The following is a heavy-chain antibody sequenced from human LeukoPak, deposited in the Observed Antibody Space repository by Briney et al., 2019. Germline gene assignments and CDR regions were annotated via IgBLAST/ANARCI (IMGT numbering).Heavy chain of an antibody. Sequence: ASVKVSCKASGYTFTSYYMHWVRQAPGQGLEWMGIINPSGGSTSYAQKFQGRVTMTRDTSTSTVYMELSSLGSEDTAVYYCAVGDTAMVPFDYWGQGTLVTVSS. CDR2: INPSGGST. CDR1: GYTFTSYY. J-gene: IGHJ4*02. V-gene: IGHV1-46*01. D-gene: IGHD5-18*01. CDR3: AVGDTAMVPFDY.